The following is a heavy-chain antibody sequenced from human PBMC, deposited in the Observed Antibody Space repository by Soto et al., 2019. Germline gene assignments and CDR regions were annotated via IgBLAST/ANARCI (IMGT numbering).Heavy chain of an antibody. V-gene: IGHV3-33*01. CDR1: GFTFSSYG. Sequence: PGGSLRLSCAASGFTFSSYGMQWVRRAPGKGLEWVAVIWHDGSNQYYADSVKGRFTISRDNSNNILYLQLNSLRGEDTAVYYCARERGQIDYWGQGIQVTVSS. CDR3: ARERGQIDY. J-gene: IGHJ4*02. CDR2: IWHDGSNQ.